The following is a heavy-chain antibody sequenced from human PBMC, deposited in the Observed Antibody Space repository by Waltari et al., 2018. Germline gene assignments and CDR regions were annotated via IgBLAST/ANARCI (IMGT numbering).Heavy chain of an antibody. J-gene: IGHJ3*02. CDR1: GFSVSSNY. CDR3: AREGLSPMIPDSFDI. V-gene: IGHV3-53*01. D-gene: IGHD3-22*01. Sequence: EVQLVESGGGLIQPGGSLRLSCAASGFSVSSNYMRWASPAPGKGLEWVSVIYSGGNTYYADSVKGRFTISRDNSKNTLYLQMNSLRAEDTAVYYCAREGLSPMIPDSFDIWGQGTMVTVSS. CDR2: IYSGGNT.